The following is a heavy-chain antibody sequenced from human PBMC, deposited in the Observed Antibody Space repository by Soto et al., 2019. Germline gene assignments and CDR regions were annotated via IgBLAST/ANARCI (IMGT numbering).Heavy chain of an antibody. D-gene: IGHD2-2*01. CDR2: ISWNTGTV. Sequence: EVQLVESGGGLVQPGRSLRLSCAASGFSFGDYAMHWVRQAPGKGLEWVSGISWNTGTVGYGDSVRGRFTISRDNAENSLYLQMNSLRAEDTALYYCAKGFCSSTRCLTYSYMDVWGKGTMVTVSS. CDR3: AKGFCSSTRCLTYSYMDV. V-gene: IGHV3-9*01. J-gene: IGHJ6*03. CDR1: GFSFGDYA.